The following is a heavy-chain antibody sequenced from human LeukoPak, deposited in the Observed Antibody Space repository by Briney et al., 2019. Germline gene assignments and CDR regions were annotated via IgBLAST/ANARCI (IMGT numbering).Heavy chain of an antibody. J-gene: IGHJ6*03. D-gene: IGHD6-19*01. CDR3: ARDWKQWLVTYYYYYMDV. Sequence: PSETLSLTCAVYGGSFSGDFWSWIRQSPGKGLEWIGEINHGGSTTYNPSLKSRVTISVDTSKNQFSLKLSSVTAADTAVYYCARDWKQWLVTYYYYYMDVWGKGTTVTISS. CDR2: INHGGST. V-gene: IGHV4-34*01. CDR1: GGSFSGDF.